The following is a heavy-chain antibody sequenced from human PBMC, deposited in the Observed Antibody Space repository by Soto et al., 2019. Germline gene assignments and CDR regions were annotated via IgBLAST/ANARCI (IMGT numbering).Heavy chain of an antibody. CDR3: AYNWMTLAYYYGMDV. CDR2: IKSKTDGGTT. Sequence: GGSLRLSCAASGFTFSNAWMNWVRQAPGKGLEWVGRIKSKTDGGTTDYAAPVKGRFTISRDDSKNTLYLQMNSLKTEDTAVYYCAYNWMTLAYYYGMDVWGQGTTVTVSS. D-gene: IGHD1-20*01. J-gene: IGHJ6*02. CDR1: GFTFSNAW. V-gene: IGHV3-15*07.